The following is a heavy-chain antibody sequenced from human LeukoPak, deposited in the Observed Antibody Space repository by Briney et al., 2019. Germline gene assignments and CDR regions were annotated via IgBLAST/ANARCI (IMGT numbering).Heavy chain of an antibody. CDR2: IRYDGTNK. CDR3: AKGSKAVLFTRDHYMDV. V-gene: IGHV3-30*02. CDR1: GFTFDDYA. D-gene: IGHD6-19*01. Sequence: GGSLRLSCAASGFTFDDYAMHWVRQAPGKGLEWVAFIRYDGTNKYYADSVKGRFTISRDNSKNTLYLQMNSLRAEDTAVYYCAKGSKAVLFTRDHYMDVWGKGTTVTISS. J-gene: IGHJ6*03.